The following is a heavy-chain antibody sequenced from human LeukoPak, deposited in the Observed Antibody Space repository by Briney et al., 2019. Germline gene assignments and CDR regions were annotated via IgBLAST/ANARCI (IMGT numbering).Heavy chain of an antibody. CDR1: GGSISNYY. V-gene: IGHV4-59*01. Sequence: SETLSLTCTVSGGSISNYYWSWIRQPPGKGLEWIGYIYYSGSTNYNPSLKSRVTISVDTSKNQFSLKLSSVTAADTAVYYCARVPIAAAGRYHFDYWGQGTLVTVSS. D-gene: IGHD6-13*01. CDR2: IYYSGST. CDR3: ARVPIAAAGRYHFDY. J-gene: IGHJ4*02.